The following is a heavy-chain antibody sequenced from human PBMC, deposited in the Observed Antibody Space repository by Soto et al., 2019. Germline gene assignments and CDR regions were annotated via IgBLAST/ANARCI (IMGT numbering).Heavy chain of an antibody. Sequence: GGSLRLSRAASGFTFSDYYMSWIRQAPGKGLEWVSYISSSGSTIYYADSVKGRFTISRDNAKNSLYLQMNSLRAEDTAVYYCAKTYYYDSSGYPLGYFDYWGQGTLVTVSS. CDR1: GFTFSDYY. D-gene: IGHD3-22*01. CDR3: AKTYYYDSSGYPLGYFDY. V-gene: IGHV3-11*01. CDR2: ISSSGSTI. J-gene: IGHJ4*02.